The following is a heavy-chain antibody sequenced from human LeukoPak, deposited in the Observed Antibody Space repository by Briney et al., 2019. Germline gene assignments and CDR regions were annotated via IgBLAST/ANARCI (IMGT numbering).Heavy chain of an antibody. Sequence: GGSLRLSCAASGFTVTGNQMSWVRQAPGKWPGWVSVIYSGGGKFYPDSVKGRFTISRDNSKNTLYLQMNSLRAEDTAVYYCESWVPPFDHWGQGTLVTVSS. CDR2: IYSGGGK. J-gene: IGHJ4*02. D-gene: IGHD1-1*01. V-gene: IGHV3-66*01. CDR1: GFTVTGNQ. CDR3: ESWVPPFDH.